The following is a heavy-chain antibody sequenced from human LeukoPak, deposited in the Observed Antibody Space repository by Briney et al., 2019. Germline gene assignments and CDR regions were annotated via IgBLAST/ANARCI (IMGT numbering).Heavy chain of an antibody. CDR1: GYTFTSYV. CDR3: ARGTPPPYYYDSSGQNDAFDI. Sequence: ASVKVSCKASGYTFTSYVINWVRQAPGRGLEWMGWISAYNGNTNYAQKLQGRVTMTTDTSTSTAYMELRSLRSDDTAVYYCARGTPPPYYYDSSGQNDAFDIWGQGTMVTVSS. CDR2: ISAYNGNT. J-gene: IGHJ3*02. D-gene: IGHD3-22*01. V-gene: IGHV1-18*01.